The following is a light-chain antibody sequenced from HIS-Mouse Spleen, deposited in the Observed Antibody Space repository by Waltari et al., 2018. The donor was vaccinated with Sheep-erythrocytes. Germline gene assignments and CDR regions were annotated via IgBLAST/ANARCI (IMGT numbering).Light chain of an antibody. CDR2: EGS. J-gene: IGLJ3*02. CDR3: CSYAGSRV. CDR1: SSDVGRYNL. V-gene: IGLV2-23*01. Sequence: QSALTQPASVSGSPGQSIPISCTRTSSDVGRYNLVSWYQQHPGKAPKLMIYEGSKRPSGVSNRFSGSKSGNTASLTISGLQAEDEADYYCCSYAGSRVFGGGAKLTVL.